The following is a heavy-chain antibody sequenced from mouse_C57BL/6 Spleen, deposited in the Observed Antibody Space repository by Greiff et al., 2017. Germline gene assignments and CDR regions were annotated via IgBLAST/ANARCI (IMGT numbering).Heavy chain of an antibody. J-gene: IGHJ1*03. D-gene: IGHD2-1*01. CDR2: IYPRSGNT. CDR3: ARRDGNYGYFDV. CDR1: GYTFTSYG. V-gene: IGHV1-81*01. Sequence: VQRVESGAELARPGASVKLSCKASGYTFTSYGISWVKQRTGQGLEWIGEIYPRSGNTYYNEKFKGKATLTADKSSSTAYMELRSLTSEDSAVYFCARRDGNYGYFDVWGTGTTVTVSS.